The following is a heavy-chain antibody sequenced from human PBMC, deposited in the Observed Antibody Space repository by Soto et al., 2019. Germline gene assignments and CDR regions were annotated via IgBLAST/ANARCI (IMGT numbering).Heavy chain of an antibody. V-gene: IGHV1-3*01. CDR3: ARAGPDYGDSLGY. Sequence: ASVKVSCKASGYTFTSYAMHWVRQAPGQRLEWMGWINAGNGNTKYSQKFQGRVTITRDTSASTAYMELSSLRSEDTAVYYCARAGPDYGDSLGYWGQGTLVTVSS. CDR1: GYTFTSYA. J-gene: IGHJ4*02. CDR2: INAGNGNT. D-gene: IGHD4-17*01.